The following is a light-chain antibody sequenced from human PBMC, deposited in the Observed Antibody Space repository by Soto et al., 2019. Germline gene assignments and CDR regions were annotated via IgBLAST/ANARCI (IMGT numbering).Light chain of an antibody. J-gene: IGKJ1*01. Sequence: VVIAQSPVTLSLSPGERATLSCRASQSVSKNYLAWYQQKPGQAPRLLIYGASNRATGIPDRLSGSGSGTEFTLTISRLEPEDFAVYYCQQYGSPGTFGHGTKVDIK. V-gene: IGKV3-20*01. CDR3: QQYGSPGT. CDR1: QSVSKNY. CDR2: GAS.